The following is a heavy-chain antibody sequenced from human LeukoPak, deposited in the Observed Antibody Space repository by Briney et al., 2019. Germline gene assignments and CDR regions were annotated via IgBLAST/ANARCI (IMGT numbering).Heavy chain of an antibody. Sequence: GASVNVSCKASGGTFSSYAISWVRQAPGQGLEWMGGIIPIFGTANYAQKFQGRVTITADESTSTAYMELSSLRSEDTAVYYCASSIVVVTAISYFDYWGQGTLVTVSS. V-gene: IGHV1-69*13. CDR3: ASSIVVVTAISYFDY. CDR2: IIPIFGTA. CDR1: GGTFSSYA. J-gene: IGHJ4*02. D-gene: IGHD2-21*02.